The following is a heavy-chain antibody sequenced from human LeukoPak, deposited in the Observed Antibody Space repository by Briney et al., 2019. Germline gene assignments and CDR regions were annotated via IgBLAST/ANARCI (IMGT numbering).Heavy chain of an antibody. Sequence: GGSLRLSCAASGFTFSSYGMHWVRQAPGKGLEWVAFIRYDGSNKYYADSVKGRFTISRDNSKNTLYLQMNSLRAEDTAVYYCAKASPRRSGYPGVYFDYWGQGTLVTVSS. CDR2: IRYDGSNK. CDR1: GFTFSSYG. V-gene: IGHV3-30*02. CDR3: AKASPRRSGYPGVYFDY. J-gene: IGHJ4*02. D-gene: IGHD3-22*01.